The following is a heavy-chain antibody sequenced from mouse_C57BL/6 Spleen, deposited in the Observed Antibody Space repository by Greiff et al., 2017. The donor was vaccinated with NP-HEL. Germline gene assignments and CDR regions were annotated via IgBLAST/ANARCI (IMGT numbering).Heavy chain of an antibody. V-gene: IGHV1-78*01. CDR1: GYTFTDHT. D-gene: IGHD2-3*01. CDR2: IYPRDGST. CDR3: ARYRYDGYSLYWYFDV. J-gene: IGHJ1*03. Sequence: VKVVESDAELVKPGASVKISCKVSGYTFTDHTIHWMKQRPEQGLEWIGYIYPRDGSTKYNEKFKGKATLTADKSSSTAYMQLNSLTSEDSAVYFCARYRYDGYSLYWYFDVWGTGTTVTVSS.